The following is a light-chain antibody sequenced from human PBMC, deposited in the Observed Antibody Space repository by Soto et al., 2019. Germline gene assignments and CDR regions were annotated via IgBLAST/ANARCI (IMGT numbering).Light chain of an antibody. V-gene: IGKV1-33*01. Sequence: IQLTQSPSSLSASVGESVNITCRASQDIDNYLNWYQHRPGEAPKLLIYAASYLETGVPARFSGSGSGTDFSFTITSLQPEDSATYYCQQYDTRPTMTFGQGTRLEIK. CDR3: QQYDTRPTMT. J-gene: IGKJ5*01. CDR1: QDIDNY. CDR2: AAS.